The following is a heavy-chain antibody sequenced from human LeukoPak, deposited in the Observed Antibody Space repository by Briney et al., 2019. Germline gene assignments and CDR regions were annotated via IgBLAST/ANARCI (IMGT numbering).Heavy chain of an antibody. D-gene: IGHD1-26*01. CDR2: IYYSGST. CDR3: ARGGVGATSWDH. V-gene: IGHV4-59*01. Sequence: SETLSLTCAVYGGSFSSYYWSWIRQPPGKGLEWIGYIYYSGSTNYNPSLKSRVTISVDTSKNQFSLKLSSVTAADTAVYYCARGGVGATSWDHWGQGTLVTVSS. J-gene: IGHJ4*02. CDR1: GGSFSSYY.